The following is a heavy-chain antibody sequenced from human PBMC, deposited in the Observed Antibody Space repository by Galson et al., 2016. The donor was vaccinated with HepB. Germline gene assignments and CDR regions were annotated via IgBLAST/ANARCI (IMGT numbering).Heavy chain of an antibody. Sequence: SLRLSCAASGFTFSDYYMSWIRQAPGKGLEWVSYISPSSSDIKHADSVIGRFSISRDNAKNSLCLQMNTLGVEDTAVYYCASPSGRYSVHTFDLWGQGTKVTVSS. CDR1: GFTFSDYY. J-gene: IGHJ3*01. CDR3: ASPSGRYSVHTFDL. V-gene: IGHV3-11*06. CDR2: ISPSSSDI. D-gene: IGHD1-26*01.